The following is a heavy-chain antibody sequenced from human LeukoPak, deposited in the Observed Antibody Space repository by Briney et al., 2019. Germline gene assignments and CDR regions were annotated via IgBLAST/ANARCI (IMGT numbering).Heavy chain of an antibody. V-gene: IGHV4-59*01. CDR2: IDDSGST. Sequence: SETLSLTCTLSGGSISSYYWSWIRQPPGKGLEWIGYIDDSGSTNYNPSLKSRVTISVDTSKNQFSLKLSSVTAADTAVYYCARERGDFRFVDIWGQGTMVIVSS. CDR3: ARERGDFRFVDI. CDR1: GGSISSYY. J-gene: IGHJ3*02. D-gene: IGHD3-16*01.